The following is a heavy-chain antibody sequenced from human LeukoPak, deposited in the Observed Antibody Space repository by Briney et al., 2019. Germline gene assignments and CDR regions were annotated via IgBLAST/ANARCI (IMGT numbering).Heavy chain of an antibody. V-gene: IGHV4-4*07. CDR1: GGSISSYY. Sequence: SETLSLTCTVSGGSISSYYWSWIRQSAGKGLGWIGRVYSNGITNYNPSLKSRVTMSVDTSKKEFSLKLSSVTAADTAVYYCASFPQSVGAAPRADYWGQGTLVTVSS. D-gene: IGHD6-13*01. CDR3: ASFPQSVGAAPRADY. CDR2: VYSNGIT. J-gene: IGHJ4*02.